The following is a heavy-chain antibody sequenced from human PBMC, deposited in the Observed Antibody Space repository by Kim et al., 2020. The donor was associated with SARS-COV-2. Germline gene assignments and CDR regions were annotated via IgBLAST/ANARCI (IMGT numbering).Heavy chain of an antibody. CDR2: IIPIFGTA. Sequence: SVKVSCKASGGTFSSYAISWVRQAPGQGLEWMGGIIPIFGTANYAQKFQGRVTITADESTSTAYMELSSLRSEDTAVYYCAREPIGYCSGGSCYPPRGLYDYYYGMDVWGQGTTVTVSS. J-gene: IGHJ6*02. D-gene: IGHD2-15*01. CDR3: AREPIGYCSGGSCYPPRGLYDYYYGMDV. V-gene: IGHV1-69*13. CDR1: GGTFSSYA.